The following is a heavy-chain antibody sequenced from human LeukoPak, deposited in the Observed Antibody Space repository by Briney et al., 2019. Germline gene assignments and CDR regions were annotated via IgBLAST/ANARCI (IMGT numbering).Heavy chain of an antibody. J-gene: IGHJ4*02. Sequence: GKSLRLSCATSGFTFRNYVMHWVRQAPGKGLEWVSAISGSGGSTYYADSVKGRFTISRDNSKNTLYLQMDSLRAEDTAVYYCAKDILDYYDSSGYYYRPPPFDYWGQGTLVTVSS. CDR3: AKDILDYYDSSGYYYRPPPFDY. V-gene: IGHV3-23*01. CDR2: ISGSGGST. CDR1: GFTFRNYV. D-gene: IGHD3-22*01.